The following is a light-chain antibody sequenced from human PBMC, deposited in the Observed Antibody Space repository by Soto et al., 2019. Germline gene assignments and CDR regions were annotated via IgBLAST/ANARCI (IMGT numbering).Light chain of an antibody. V-gene: IGKV1-5*03. J-gene: IGKJ1*01. CDR1: QSISSW. CDR2: KAS. Sequence: DIQMTQPPSTLAASVGDTVTITCRASQSISSWLAWYQQKPRKAPKLLIQKASSLESGVPSRFSGSRSGTEFTLTITSLQPAGFATNYCQPSRTFGQGNKVEIK. CDR3: QPSRT.